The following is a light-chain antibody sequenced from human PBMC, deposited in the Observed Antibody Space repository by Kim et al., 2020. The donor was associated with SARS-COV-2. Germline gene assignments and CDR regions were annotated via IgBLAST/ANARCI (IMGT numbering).Light chain of an antibody. J-gene: IGLJ3*02. V-gene: IGLV1-51*01. Sequence: QSVLTQPPSVSAAPGQKVTISCSGNSSNVGYNFVSWYLQVPGTVPKLVIYDNTKRPSGIPDRFSGSRSGSSATLGITGLHTGDEAQYYCGTWDNTLNAWVFGGGTKLTVL. CDR1: SSNVGYNF. CDR3: GTWDNTLNAWV. CDR2: DNT.